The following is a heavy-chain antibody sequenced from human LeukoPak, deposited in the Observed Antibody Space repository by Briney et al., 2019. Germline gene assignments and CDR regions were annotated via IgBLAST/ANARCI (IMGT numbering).Heavy chain of an antibody. CDR1: GESFSGYY. Sequence: SETLSLTCAVYGESFSGYYWTWIRQSPGKGLEWIGEINHSGSTNYNPSLESRVTISVDTSKNQFSLKLSSVTAADTAVYYCARGSSWYPSAGFDPWGQGTLVTVSS. V-gene: IGHV4-34*01. D-gene: IGHD6-13*01. CDR2: INHSGST. CDR3: ARGSSWYPSAGFDP. J-gene: IGHJ5*02.